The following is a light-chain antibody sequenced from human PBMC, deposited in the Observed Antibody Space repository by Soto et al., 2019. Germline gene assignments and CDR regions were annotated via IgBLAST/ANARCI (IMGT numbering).Light chain of an antibody. J-gene: IGLJ2*01. Sequence: QSVLTQPPSASGTPGQTVTISCSGSSSNIGSAYIYWYQHLPGTAPKLLIYRNNQRPSGVPDRFSASKSGTSASLAISGLRSEDDADYYCAAWDDGLVVFGGGTKLTVL. CDR2: RNN. CDR3: AAWDDGLVV. CDR1: SSNIGSAY. V-gene: IGLV1-47*01.